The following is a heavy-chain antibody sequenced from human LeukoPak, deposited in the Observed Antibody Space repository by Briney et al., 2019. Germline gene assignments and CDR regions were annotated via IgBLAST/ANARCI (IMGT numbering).Heavy chain of an antibody. CDR1: GFTVSSNC. D-gene: IGHD2-21*02. CDR3: AKALVVVTASGMDV. V-gene: IGHV3-53*01. Sequence: PGGSLRLSCTASGFTVSSNCMSWVRQAPGKGLEWVSLIYSVGDTYYADSVKGRFTISRDNSKNTLYLQMNSLRAEDTVVYYCAKALVVVTASGMDVWGQGTTVTVSS. J-gene: IGHJ6*02. CDR2: IYSVGDT.